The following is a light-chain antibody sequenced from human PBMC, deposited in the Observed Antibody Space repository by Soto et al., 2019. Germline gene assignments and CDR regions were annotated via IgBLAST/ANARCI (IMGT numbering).Light chain of an antibody. Sequence: IMLKQSPATLSLCTGERATLSCRASQSVSSYLAWYQQKPGQAPRLLIYDASNRATGIPARFSGSGSGTDFTLTISSLEPEDFAVYYCQQRTNWPLTFGGGTKVDI. V-gene: IGKV3-11*01. CDR2: DAS. CDR3: QQRTNWPLT. CDR1: QSVSSY. J-gene: IGKJ4*01.